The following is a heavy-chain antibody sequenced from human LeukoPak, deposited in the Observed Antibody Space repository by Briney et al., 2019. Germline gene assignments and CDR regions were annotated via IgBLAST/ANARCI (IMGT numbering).Heavy chain of an antibody. D-gene: IGHD3-10*01. CDR2: INPNSGGT. V-gene: IGHV1-2*02. J-gene: IGHJ4*02. CDR1: GYTFTGYY. Sequence: ASVKVSCKASGYTFTGYYMHWVRQAPGQGLEWMGWINPNSGGTNYAQKLQGRVTMTTDTSTSTAYMELRSLRSDDTAVYYCARDAAHYNSGSYREFDYWGQGTLITVSS. CDR3: ARDAAHYNSGSYREFDY.